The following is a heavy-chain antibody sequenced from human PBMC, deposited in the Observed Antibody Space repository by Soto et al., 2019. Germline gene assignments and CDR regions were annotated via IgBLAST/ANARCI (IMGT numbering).Heavy chain of an antibody. J-gene: IGHJ4*02. CDR2: ISSSSNTI. D-gene: IGHD2-8*01. Sequence: PGGSLRLSCAASGFAFSTYSMNWVRQAPGKGLEWISYISSSSNTIYYADSVKGRFTISRDNANNSLLLQMNSLRAEDTAAYFCVNLPGRSCTNGVCYSIDYRGQGTLVTVSS. CDR3: VNLPGRSCTNGVCYSIDY. CDR1: GFAFSTYS. V-gene: IGHV3-48*01.